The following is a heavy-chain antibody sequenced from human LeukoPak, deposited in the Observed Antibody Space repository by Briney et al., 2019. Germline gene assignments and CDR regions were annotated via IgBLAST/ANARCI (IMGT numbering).Heavy chain of an antibody. CDR2: IYSGGST. Sequence: GGSLRLSCAASGFTVSSNYMSWVRQAPGKGLEWVSVIYSGGSTYYADSVKGRFTISRDNSKNTLYLQMNSLRAEDTAVYYCARFPLGYCSSTSCPPFDYWGQGTLVTVSS. CDR1: GFTVSSNY. D-gene: IGHD2-2*01. CDR3: ARFPLGYCSSTSCPPFDY. J-gene: IGHJ4*02. V-gene: IGHV3-53*01.